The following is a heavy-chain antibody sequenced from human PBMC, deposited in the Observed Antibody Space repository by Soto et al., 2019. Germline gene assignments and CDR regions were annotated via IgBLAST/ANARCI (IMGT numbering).Heavy chain of an antibody. CDR2: VSFHGTNK. V-gene: IGHV3-30-3*01. J-gene: IGHJ6*02. Sequence: QVQLVESGGGVVQPGRSLRLSCAASGFTFSTYAMHWVRQAPDKGLEWVAVVSFHGTNKYYSDSVKGRFTISRDNSKNTLYLQRNSLRGEDTAVYYCARDPGGLDVWGQGTTVTVSS. CDR3: ARDPGGLDV. CDR1: GFTFSTYA.